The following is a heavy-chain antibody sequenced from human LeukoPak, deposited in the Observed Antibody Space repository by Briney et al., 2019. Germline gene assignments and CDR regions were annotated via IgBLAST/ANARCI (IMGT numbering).Heavy chain of an antibody. J-gene: IGHJ5*02. CDR3: AREGSDTAHYNWFDP. CDR2: ISAYNGNT. V-gene: IGHV1-18*01. Sequence: RASVKVSCKASGYTFTSYGIRWVRQAPGQELEWMGWISAYNGNTNYAQKLQGRVTMTTDTSTSTAYMELRSLRSDDTAVYYCAREGSDTAHYNWFDPWGQGTLVTVSS. D-gene: IGHD5-18*01. CDR1: GYTFTSYG.